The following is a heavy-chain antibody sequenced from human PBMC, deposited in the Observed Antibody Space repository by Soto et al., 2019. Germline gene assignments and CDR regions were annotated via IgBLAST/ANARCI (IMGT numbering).Heavy chain of an antibody. V-gene: IGHV1-69*06. CDR2: ILPVFGTA. J-gene: IGHJ4*02. CDR3: ARALTVGVTVDY. Sequence: ASVKVSCKASGGTFSTSSINWLRQAPGQRPEWMGNILPVFGTADYAQKFRDRVTITADKSTNTAYMELRSLFSEDAAVYYCARALTVGVTVDYWGQGTLVTVSS. D-gene: IGHD1-26*01. CDR1: GGTFSTSS.